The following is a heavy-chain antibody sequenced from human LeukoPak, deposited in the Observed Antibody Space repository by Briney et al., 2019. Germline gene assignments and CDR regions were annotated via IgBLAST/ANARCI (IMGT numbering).Heavy chain of an antibody. J-gene: IGHJ4*02. CDR2: INPNSGGT. CDR1: GYTFTGYY. D-gene: IGHD3-10*01. Sequence: GASVKVSCKASGYTFTGYYRHWVRQAPGRGLEWMGWINPNSGGTNYAQKFQGRVTVTRDTSISTAFMELSRLRSDDTAVYFCARDLLVRGVIGYWGQGTLVTVSS. V-gene: IGHV1-2*02. CDR3: ARDLLVRGVIGY.